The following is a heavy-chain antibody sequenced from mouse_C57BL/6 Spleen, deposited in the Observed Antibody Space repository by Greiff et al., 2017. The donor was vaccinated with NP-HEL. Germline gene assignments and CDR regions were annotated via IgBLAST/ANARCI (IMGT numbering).Heavy chain of an antibody. V-gene: IGHV1-26*01. D-gene: IGHD2-1*01. J-gene: IGHJ4*01. CDR2: INPNNGGT. CDR3: ASFGNLFYAMDY. Sequence: VQLQQSGPELVKPGASVKISCKASGYTFTDYYMNWVKQSHGKSLEWIGDINPNNGGTSYNQKFKGKATLTVDKSSSTAYMELRSLTSEYSAVYYCASFGNLFYAMDYWGQGTSVTVSS. CDR1: GYTFTDYY.